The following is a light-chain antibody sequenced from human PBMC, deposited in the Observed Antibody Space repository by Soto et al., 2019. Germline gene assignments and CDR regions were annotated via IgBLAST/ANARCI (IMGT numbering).Light chain of an antibody. J-gene: IGKJ4*01. CDR2: GAS. CDR3: QQYKSYPVT. CDR1: QSISSK. Sequence: EIVMTQSPATLSVSPGERATLSCRASQSISSKLGWYQQRPGQAPRLLIYGASTRATGIPARFSGSGSGTEFTLTISSLQSEDSATYYCQQYKSYPVTFGGGTKVEIK. V-gene: IGKV3-15*01.